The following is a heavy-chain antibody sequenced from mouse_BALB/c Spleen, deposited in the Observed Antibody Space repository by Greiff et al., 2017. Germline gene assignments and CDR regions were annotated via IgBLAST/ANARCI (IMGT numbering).Heavy chain of an antibody. CDR3: ARHEYYGSTAYYFDY. Sequence: EVKLVESGGDLVKPGGSLKLSCAASGFTFSSYGMSWVRQTPDKRLEWVATISSGGSYTYYPDSVKGRFTISRDNAKNTLYLQMSSLKSEDTAMYYCARHEYYGSTAYYFDYWGQGTTLTVSS. J-gene: IGHJ2*01. CDR2: ISSGGSYT. V-gene: IGHV5-6*01. CDR1: GFTFSSYG. D-gene: IGHD1-1*01.